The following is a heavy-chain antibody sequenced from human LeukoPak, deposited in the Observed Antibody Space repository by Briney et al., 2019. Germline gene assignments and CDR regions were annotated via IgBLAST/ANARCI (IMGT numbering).Heavy chain of an antibody. CDR1: GFTFRSYG. V-gene: IGHV3-30*18. CDR3: AKDLYYGSGSPEP. J-gene: IGHJ5*02. D-gene: IGHD3-10*01. Sequence: PGRSLRLSCAASGFTFRSYGMHWVRQAPGKGLEWVAVISYDGSNKYYADSVKGRFTISRDNSKNTLYLQMNSLRVEDTAVYYCAKDLYYGSGSPEPWGQGTLVTVSS. CDR2: ISYDGSNK.